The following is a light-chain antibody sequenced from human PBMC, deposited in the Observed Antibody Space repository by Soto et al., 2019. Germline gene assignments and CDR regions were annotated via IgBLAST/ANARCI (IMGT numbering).Light chain of an antibody. V-gene: IGKV1-5*03. Sequence: DIQMTQSPSTLSASVGARGILTCRASQSIGNWLAWYQQKPGKAPKLLIYKASSLESGVPTRFSGSGSGTDFTLTISSLQPEDFATYYCQQYNSYVFGPGTKVDIK. CDR1: QSIGNW. CDR2: KAS. J-gene: IGKJ3*01. CDR3: QQYNSYV.